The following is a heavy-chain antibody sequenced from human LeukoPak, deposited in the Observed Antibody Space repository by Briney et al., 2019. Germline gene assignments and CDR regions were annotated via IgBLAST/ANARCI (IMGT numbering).Heavy chain of an antibody. CDR3: ARAGGVVVAATPNWFDP. Sequence: GASVKVSCKASGYTFTSYDINWVRQVTGQGLEWMGWMNPNSGNTGYAQKFQGRATMTRNTSISTAYMELSSLRSEDTAVYYCARAGGVVVAATPNWFDPWGQGTLVTVSS. CDR1: GYTFTSYD. CDR2: MNPNSGNT. V-gene: IGHV1-8*01. J-gene: IGHJ5*02. D-gene: IGHD2-15*01.